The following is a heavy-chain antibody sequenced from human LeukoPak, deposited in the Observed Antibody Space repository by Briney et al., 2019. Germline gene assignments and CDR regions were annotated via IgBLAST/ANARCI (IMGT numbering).Heavy chain of an antibody. V-gene: IGHV4-34*01. CDR1: GGSFSGYS. CDR2: INHSGGT. D-gene: IGHD3-10*01. Sequence: SETLSLTCAVYGGSFSGYSWNWIRQPPVKGLEWIGEINHSGGTNYNPSLKSRVTISVDTSKKQFSLKLSSVTAADTAVYYCARGVDYYGVWGQGTLVTVSP. J-gene: IGHJ4*02. CDR3: ARGVDYYGV.